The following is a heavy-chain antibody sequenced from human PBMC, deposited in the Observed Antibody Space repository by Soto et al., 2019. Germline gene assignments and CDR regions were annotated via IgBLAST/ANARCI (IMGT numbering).Heavy chain of an antibody. CDR3: AKTASMTIRDGFDT. V-gene: IGHV3-23*01. CDR2: ISGSGSNP. Sequence: EVQVLESGGGLVQPGGSLRLSCAASGFTFSSYAMSWVRQAPGQGLEWVSAISGSGSNPYYADSVKGRFTISRDNSKNTLYPQMNSLRAEDTALYYCAKTASMTIRDGFDTWGQGTLVTVSS. CDR1: GFTFSSYA. J-gene: IGHJ4*02. D-gene: IGHD4-17*01.